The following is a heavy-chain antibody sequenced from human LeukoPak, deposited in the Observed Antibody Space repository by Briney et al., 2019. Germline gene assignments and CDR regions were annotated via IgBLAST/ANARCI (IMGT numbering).Heavy chain of an antibody. CDR3: ARGLYCSGGSCYVGGNWFDP. V-gene: IGHV5-51*01. J-gene: IGHJ5*02. D-gene: IGHD2-15*01. Sequence: GESLKISCKGIGFSFTSYWIGWVRQMPGKGLEWMGIIYPGDSDTRYSPSFQGQVTISADKSISTAYLQWSSLKASDTAMYYCARGLYCSGGSCYVGGNWFDPWGQGTLVTVSS. CDR1: GFSFTSYW. CDR2: IYPGDSDT.